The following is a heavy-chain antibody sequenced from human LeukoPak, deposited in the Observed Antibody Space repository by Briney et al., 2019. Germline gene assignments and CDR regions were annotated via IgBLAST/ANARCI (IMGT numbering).Heavy chain of an antibody. CDR1: RGSISSYY. D-gene: IGHD3-22*01. CDR2: IYYSGST. Sequence: SETLSLTCTVSRGSISSYYWSWIRQPPGQGLEWIGYIYYSGSTDYNPSLKSRVNISVDTSKNQFSLKLSSVTAADTVVYFCARVRVSSGSHPWYFDYWGQGTLVTVSS. V-gene: IGHV4-59*01. CDR3: ARVRVSSGSHPWYFDY. J-gene: IGHJ4*02.